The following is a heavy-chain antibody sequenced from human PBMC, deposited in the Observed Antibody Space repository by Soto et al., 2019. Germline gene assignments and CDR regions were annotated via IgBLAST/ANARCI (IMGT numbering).Heavy chain of an antibody. CDR1: GFTISNYY. D-gene: IGHD3-10*01. Sequence: GGSLRLSCEASGFTISNYYMSWIRQAPGKGLECVSYISSVGTTTYYADSVKGRFSISMDNAKNSLYLQMNSLRAEDTAVYFCAKDQEGSGSHWLGYNYYGMDVWGQGTTVTVSS. CDR3: AKDQEGSGSHWLGYNYYGMDV. J-gene: IGHJ6*02. CDR2: ISSVGTTT. V-gene: IGHV3-11*01.